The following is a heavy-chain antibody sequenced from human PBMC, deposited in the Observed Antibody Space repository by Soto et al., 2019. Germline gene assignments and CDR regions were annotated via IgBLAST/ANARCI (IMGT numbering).Heavy chain of an antibody. CDR3: AKEGLRGVYFDY. V-gene: IGHV3-9*01. J-gene: IGHJ4*02. CDR1: GFTFDDYA. CDR2: ISWNSGSI. D-gene: IGHD5-12*01. Sequence: GGSLRLSCAASGFTFDDYAMHWVRQAPGKGLEWVSGISWNSGSIGYADSVKGRFTISRDNAKNSLYLLMNSLRAEDTALYYCAKEGLRGVYFDYWGQGTLVTVSS.